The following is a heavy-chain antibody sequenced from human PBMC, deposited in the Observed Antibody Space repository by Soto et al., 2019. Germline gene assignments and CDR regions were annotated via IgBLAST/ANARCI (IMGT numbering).Heavy chain of an antibody. CDR3: ARWSYLDY. CDR1: GFSFGSYA. J-gene: IGHJ4*02. CDR2: ISGSDGKT. Sequence: VRLSCAAPGFSFGSYALSWVRQAPGKGLEWVSTISGSDGKTFYADSVKGRFSISRDTSQSTLYLQMNSLRADDTAMYYCARWSYLDYWGQGTRVTVSS. V-gene: IGHV3-23*01. D-gene: IGHD3-3*01.